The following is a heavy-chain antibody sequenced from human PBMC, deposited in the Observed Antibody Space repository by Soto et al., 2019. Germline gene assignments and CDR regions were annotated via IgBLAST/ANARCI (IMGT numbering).Heavy chain of an antibody. J-gene: IGHJ5*02. CDR3: GRDLRRKVGAFRSDRFDP. V-gene: IGHV1-69*01. Sequence: QVQLVQSGAEVKKPGSSVKVSCKASGGTFSSYAISWVRQAPGQGLEWMGGIIPIFGTANYAQKFQGRVTITAGESTSTAQLGLRSLRSEETGVYYCGRDLRRKVGAFRSDRFDPWGQGTLVTVSS. CDR2: IIPIFGTA. CDR1: GGTFSSYA. D-gene: IGHD1-26*01.